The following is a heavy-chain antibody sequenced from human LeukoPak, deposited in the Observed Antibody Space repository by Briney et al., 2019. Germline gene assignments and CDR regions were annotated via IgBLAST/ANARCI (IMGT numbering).Heavy chain of an antibody. CDR1: GFTFSRHG. V-gene: IGHV3-30*03. D-gene: IGHD3-3*01. Sequence: GGSLRLSCAPSGFTFSRHGMRWVRQAPGKGLEWVAIISNDGSRKYYAHSVEGRFTNSRDNSKNTLYLQMDSLRAEDTAVYYCARDRAWNYFDYWGQGTLVTVSS. J-gene: IGHJ4*02. CDR2: ISNDGSRK. CDR3: ARDRAWNYFDY.